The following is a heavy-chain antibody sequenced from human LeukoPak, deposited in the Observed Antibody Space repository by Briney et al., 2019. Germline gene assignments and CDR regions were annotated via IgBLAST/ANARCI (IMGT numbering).Heavy chain of an antibody. J-gene: IGHJ4*02. CDR2: IRSKAYGGTT. CDR3: TRVDYDFWSGYWPDDY. Sequence: GGSLRLSCTASGFTFGDYAMSWVRRAPGKGLEWVGFIRSKAYGGTTEYAASVKGRFTISRDDSKSIAYLQMNSLKTEDTAVYYCTRVDYDFWSGYWPDDYWGQGTLVTVSS. CDR1: GFTFGDYA. V-gene: IGHV3-49*04. D-gene: IGHD3-3*01.